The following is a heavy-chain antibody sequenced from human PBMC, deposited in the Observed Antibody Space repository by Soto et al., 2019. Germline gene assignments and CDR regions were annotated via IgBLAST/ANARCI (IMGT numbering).Heavy chain of an antibody. CDR2: IIPIFGTA. Sequence: GASVKVSCKASGGTFSSYATSWVRQAPGQGLEWMGGIIPIFGTANYAQKFQGRVTITADKSTSTAYMELSSLRSEDTAVYYCARQLNYGIVVATSALDYWGQGTLVTVSS. D-gene: IGHD3-22*01. V-gene: IGHV1-69*06. CDR3: ARQLNYGIVVATSALDY. J-gene: IGHJ4*02. CDR1: GGTFSSYA.